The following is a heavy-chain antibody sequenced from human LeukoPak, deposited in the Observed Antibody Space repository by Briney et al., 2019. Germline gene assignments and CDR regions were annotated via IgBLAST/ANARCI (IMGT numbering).Heavy chain of an antibody. CDR1: GFTFSSNA. J-gene: IGHJ4*02. CDR2: ISGSGGST. Sequence: GGSLRLSCEASGFTFSSNAMSWVRQAPGKGLEWVSAISGSGGSTYYADSVKGRFTISRDNAKNSLYLQMNSLRAEDTALYYCAKAKHYGDYIIDYWGQGTLVTVSS. CDR3: AKAKHYGDYIIDY. V-gene: IGHV3-23*01. D-gene: IGHD4-17*01.